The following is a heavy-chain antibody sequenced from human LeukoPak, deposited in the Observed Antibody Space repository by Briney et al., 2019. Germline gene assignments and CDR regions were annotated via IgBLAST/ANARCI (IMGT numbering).Heavy chain of an antibody. V-gene: IGHV4-4*07. J-gene: IGHJ6*03. D-gene: IGHD6-13*01. CDR1: GGSISSYY. CDR3: ARVYSSSRGSYYYYMDV. Sequence: NSSETLSLTCTVSGGSISSYYWSWIRQPPGKGLEWIGRIYTSGSTNYNPSLKSRVTISVDKSKNQFPLKLSSVTAADTAVYYCARVYSSSRGSYYYYMDVWGKGTTVTVSS. CDR2: IYTSGST.